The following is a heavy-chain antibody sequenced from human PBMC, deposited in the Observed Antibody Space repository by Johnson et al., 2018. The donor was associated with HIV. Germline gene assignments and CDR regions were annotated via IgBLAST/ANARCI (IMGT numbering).Heavy chain of an antibody. J-gene: IGHJ3*02. CDR1: GFTVSNNY. Sequence: VQLVESGGGLIQPGGSLRLSCAASGFTVSNNYMSWVRQAPGKGLEWVSFIYSGGTTYYADSVKGRFTISRDNAKTSLYLQMNSMKTEDTAVYYCTTPLLVGANRPSEEGYNDAFDIWGQGTMVTVSS. CDR2: IYSGGTT. V-gene: IGHV3-53*01. CDR3: TTPLLVGANRPSEEGYNDAFDI. D-gene: IGHD1-26*01.